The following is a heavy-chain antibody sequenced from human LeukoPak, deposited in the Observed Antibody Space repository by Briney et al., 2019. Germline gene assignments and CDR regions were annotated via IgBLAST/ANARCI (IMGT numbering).Heavy chain of an antibody. D-gene: IGHD3-3*01. CDR3: ARVSAWAPWSFDY. CDR2: IYYSGST. J-gene: IGHJ4*02. Sequence: PSETLSLTCTVSGDSISSYYWSWIRQPPGKGLEWIGYIYYSGSTNYNPSLKSRVTISVDTSKNQFSLKLSSVAAADTAVYYCARVSAWAPWSFDYWGQGTLVTVSS. V-gene: IGHV4-59*01. CDR1: GDSISSYY.